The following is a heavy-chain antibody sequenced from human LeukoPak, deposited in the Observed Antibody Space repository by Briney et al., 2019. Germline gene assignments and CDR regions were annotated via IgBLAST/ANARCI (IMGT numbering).Heavy chain of an antibody. CDR3: AKDTSILTGYYAFDY. D-gene: IGHD3-9*01. J-gene: IGHJ4*02. Sequence: PGGSLRLSCGASGFTFSSYAMSWVRQAPGKGLEWVSAISGSGGSTYYADSVKGRFTISRDNSKNTLYLQMNSLRAEDTAVYYCAKDTSILTGYYAFDYWGQGTLVTVSS. V-gene: IGHV3-23*01. CDR2: ISGSGGST. CDR1: GFTFSSYA.